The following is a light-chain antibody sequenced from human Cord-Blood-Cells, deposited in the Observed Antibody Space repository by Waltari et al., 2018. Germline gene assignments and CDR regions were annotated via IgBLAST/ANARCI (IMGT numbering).Light chain of an antibody. V-gene: IGKV3-11*01. CDR1: QSVSSY. CDR2: AAS. J-gene: IGKJ4*01. Sequence: EIVLTQSPATLSLSPGERVTLSCRASQSVSSYLAWYQQKPGQAPRLLIYAASNRATGIPARFSGSGSGTDFTLTISSLEPEDFAVYYCQQRSNWLTFGGGTKVEIK. CDR3: QQRSNWLT.